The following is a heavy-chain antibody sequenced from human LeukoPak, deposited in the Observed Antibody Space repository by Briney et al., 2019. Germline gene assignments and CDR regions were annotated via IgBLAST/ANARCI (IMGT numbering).Heavy chain of an antibody. CDR3: ARMKQTSGSLLWYYYYGMDV. V-gene: IGHV6-1*01. CDR1: GDSVSSNSAA. J-gene: IGHJ6*02. CDR2: TYYRSKLHN. D-gene: IGHD1-26*01. Sequence: SQTLSLTCAISGDSVSSNSAAWNWLRQSPSRGLEWLGRTYYRSKLHNDSAVSVKSRITINPDTSKNQFSLQLNSVTPEDTAVYYCARMKQTSGSLLWYYYYGMDVWGQGTTVTVSS.